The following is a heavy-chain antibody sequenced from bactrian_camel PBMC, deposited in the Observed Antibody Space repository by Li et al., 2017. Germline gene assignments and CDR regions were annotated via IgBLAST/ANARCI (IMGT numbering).Heavy chain of an antibody. CDR1: IYIHSKIC. J-gene: IGHJ4*01. D-gene: IGHD2*01. CDR3: AARLEGWCENGQYNY. CDR2: IDNRGNR. Sequence: HVQLVESGGGSVQAGGSLTLSCFTTIYIHSKICVAWFRQSVGKEREGVALIDNRGNRKYADSVKDRFGISKDNDKNTLYLEMGDLKPEDTAMYYCAARLEGWCENGQYNYWGQGTQVTVS. V-gene: IGHV3S53*01.